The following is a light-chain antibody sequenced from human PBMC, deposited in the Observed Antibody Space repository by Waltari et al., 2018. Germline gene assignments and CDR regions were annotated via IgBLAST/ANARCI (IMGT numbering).Light chain of an antibody. J-gene: IGLJ3*02. CDR3: CSYAGSRTWV. CDR2: DVS. V-gene: IGLV2-23*02. Sequence: QSALTQPASVSGSPGPSISISCIGTSSHIGTFNLVSWYLQYPGTAPKLLIYDVSQRPSGVSNRFSGSKSGNTASLTISGLQAEDEAIYYCCSYAGSRTWVFGGGAKLTVL. CDR1: SSHIGTFNL.